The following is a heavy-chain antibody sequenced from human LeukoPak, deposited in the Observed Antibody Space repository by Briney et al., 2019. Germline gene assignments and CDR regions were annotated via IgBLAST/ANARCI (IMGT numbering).Heavy chain of an antibody. J-gene: IGHJ4*02. CDR2: ISGSGGST. CDR3: AKGEGWELQTDFDY. CDR1: GFTFSSYA. V-gene: IGHV3-23*01. Sequence: GGSLRLSCAASGFTFSSYAMSWVRQAPGKGLEWVSAISGSGGSTYYADSVKGRFIISRDNSKNTLYLQMNSLRAEDTAVYYCAKGEGWELQTDFDYWGQGTLVTVSS. D-gene: IGHD1-26*01.